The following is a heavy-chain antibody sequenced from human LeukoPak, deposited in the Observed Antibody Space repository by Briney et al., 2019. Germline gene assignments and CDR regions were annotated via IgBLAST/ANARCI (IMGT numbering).Heavy chain of an antibody. J-gene: IGHJ4*02. CDR1: GFTFSSYW. CDR2: IKQDGSEK. Sequence: PGGSLRLSCAASGFTFSSYWMSWVRQAPGKGLEWVANIKQDGSEKYYVDSVKGRFTISRDNAKNSLYLQMKSLRAEDTAVYYCATSGYSSSWYFGWGQGTLVTVSS. CDR3: ATSGYSSSWYFG. D-gene: IGHD6-13*01. V-gene: IGHV3-7*01.